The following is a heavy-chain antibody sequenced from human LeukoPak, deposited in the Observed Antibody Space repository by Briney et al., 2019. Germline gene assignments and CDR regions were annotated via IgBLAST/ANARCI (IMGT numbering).Heavy chain of an antibody. V-gene: IGHV3-23*01. J-gene: IGHJ4*02. CDR1: GYSFNAYA. Sequence: GGSLRLSCAASGYSFNAYAMSWVRQAPGKGLEWLSSISISGDKILYADSVKGRFTISRDNSKNTLYLQMNSLRDEDTAVYYCAKEIRPNDYWGQGTLVIVSS. CDR3: AKEIRPNDY. CDR2: ISISGDKI.